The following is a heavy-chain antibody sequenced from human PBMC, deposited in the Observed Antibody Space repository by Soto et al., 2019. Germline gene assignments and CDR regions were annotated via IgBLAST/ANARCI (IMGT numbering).Heavy chain of an antibody. CDR2: IYYSGST. D-gene: IGHD3-22*01. Sequence: SETLSLTCTVSGGSISSYYWRWIRQPPGKGLEWIGYIYYSGSTNYNPSLKSRVTISVDTSKNQFALKLSSVTAADTAVYYCARHDSTSYNPWFDPWGQGTLVT. J-gene: IGHJ5*02. CDR1: GGSISSYY. V-gene: IGHV4-59*08. CDR3: ARHDSTSYNPWFDP.